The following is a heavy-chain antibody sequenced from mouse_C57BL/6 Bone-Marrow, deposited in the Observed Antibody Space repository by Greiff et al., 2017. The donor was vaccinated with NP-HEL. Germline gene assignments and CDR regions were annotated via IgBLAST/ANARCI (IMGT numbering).Heavy chain of an antibody. CDR2: IDPENGDT. CDR1: GFNIKDDY. Sequence: VQLQQSGAELVRPGASVKLSCTASGFNIKDDYMHWVKQRPEQGLEWIGWIDPENGDTEYASKFQGKATITADTSSNTAYLQLSSQTSEDTAVYYCTTLTGTGFAYWGQGTLVTVSA. CDR3: TTLTGTGFAY. D-gene: IGHD4-1*01. V-gene: IGHV14-4*01. J-gene: IGHJ3*01.